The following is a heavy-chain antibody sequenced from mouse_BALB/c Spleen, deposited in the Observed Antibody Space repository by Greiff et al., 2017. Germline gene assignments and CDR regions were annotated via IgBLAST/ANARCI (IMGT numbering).Heavy chain of an antibody. J-gene: IGHJ3*01. CDR2: ISSGSSTI. Sequence: EVKLMESGGGLVQPGGSRKLSCAASGFTFSSFGMHWVRQAPEKGLEWVAYISSGSSTIYYADTVKGRFTISRDNPKNTLFLQMTSLRSEDTAMYYCARDYGNYAAWFAYWGQGTLVTVSA. V-gene: IGHV5-17*02. D-gene: IGHD2-1*01. CDR1: GFTFSSFG. CDR3: ARDYGNYAAWFAY.